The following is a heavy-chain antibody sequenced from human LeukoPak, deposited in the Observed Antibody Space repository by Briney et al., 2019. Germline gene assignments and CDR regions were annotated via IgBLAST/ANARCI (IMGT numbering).Heavy chain of an antibody. CDR2: INHSGST. CDR1: GGSFSGYY. CDR3: ARGIAARRWFDP. V-gene: IGHV4-34*01. J-gene: IGHJ5*02. D-gene: IGHD6-6*01. Sequence: SESLSLTCAVYGGSFSGYYWSWIRQPPGKGLEWIGEINHSGSTNYNPSLTSRVTISVDTSKNQFSLKLSSVTAADTAVYYCARGIAARRWFDPWGQGTLVTVSS.